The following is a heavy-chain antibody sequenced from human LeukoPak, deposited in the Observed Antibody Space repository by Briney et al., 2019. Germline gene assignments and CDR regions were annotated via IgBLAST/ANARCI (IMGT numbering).Heavy chain of an antibody. CDR1: RFTFSNYW. J-gene: IGHJ4*02. Sequence: GGSLRLSCAASRFTFSNYWMNWVRQAPGKGLEWVANIKQDGSEKYYVDSVKGRFTISRDNAKNSLYLQMNSLRAEDTAVYYCARVNWNDADFFDYWGQGTLVTVSS. V-gene: IGHV3-7*04. CDR2: IKQDGSEK. CDR3: ARVNWNDADFFDY. D-gene: IGHD1-1*01.